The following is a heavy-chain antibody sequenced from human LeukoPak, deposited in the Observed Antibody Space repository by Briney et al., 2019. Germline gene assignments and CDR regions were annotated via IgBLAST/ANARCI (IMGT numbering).Heavy chain of an antibody. D-gene: IGHD3-10*01. CDR3: ARVNLDGSRSRYFDY. CDR2: IYYSGST. CDR1: GGSTSSYY. V-gene: IGHV4-59*12. Sequence: PSETLSLTCTVSGGSTSSYYWSWIRQPPGKGLEWIGYIYYSGSTNYNPSLKSRVTISVDTSKNQFSLKLSSVTAADTAVYYCARVNLDGSRSRYFDYWGQGTLVTVSS. J-gene: IGHJ4*02.